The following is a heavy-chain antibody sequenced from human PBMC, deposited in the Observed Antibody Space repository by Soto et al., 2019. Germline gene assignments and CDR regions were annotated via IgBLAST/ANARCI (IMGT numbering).Heavy chain of an antibody. J-gene: IGHJ6*02. CDR1: GGSFSGYY. CDR3: ARVSGIYYYGMDV. CDR2: INHSGST. V-gene: IGHV4-34*01. D-gene: IGHD3-10*01. Sequence: QVQLQQWGAGLLKPSETLSLTCAVYGGSFSGYYWSWIRQPPGKGLEWIGEINHSGSTNYNPSLKSRVTISVDTSKNQVSVKLSSVTAADTAVYYCARVSGIYYYGMDVWGQGTTVTVSS.